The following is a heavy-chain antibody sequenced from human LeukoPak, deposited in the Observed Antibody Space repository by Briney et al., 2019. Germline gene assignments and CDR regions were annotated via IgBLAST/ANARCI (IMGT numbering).Heavy chain of an antibody. V-gene: IGHV3-74*01. Sequence: GGSLRLSCAASGITFGNNWMHWVRQGPGKGLVWISRINSDGGGAIYADSVKGRFTVSRDNAKNTLYLQVNSLRAEDTAAYYCARDVPHNWFDTWGQGTLVTVSS. CDR2: INSDGGGA. CDR1: GITFGNNW. J-gene: IGHJ5*02. CDR3: ARDVPHNWFDT.